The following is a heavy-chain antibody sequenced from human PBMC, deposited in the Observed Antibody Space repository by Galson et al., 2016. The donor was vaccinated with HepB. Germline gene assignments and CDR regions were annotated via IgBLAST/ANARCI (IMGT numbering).Heavy chain of an antibody. CDR2: IIPILGAA. CDR3: ARVEYGMDV. Sequence: SVKVSCKASGVTFTNYAFNWARQAPGQGLEWMGGIIPILGAANYAQKFQNRITITADTDTTTVYMEMSSLTADDTAMYYCARVEYGMDVWGRGTTVTVSS. V-gene: IGHV1-69*10. CDR1: GVTFTNYA. J-gene: IGHJ6*02.